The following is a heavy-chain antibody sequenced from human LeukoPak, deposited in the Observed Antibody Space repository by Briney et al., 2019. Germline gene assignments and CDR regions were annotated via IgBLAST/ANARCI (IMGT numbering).Heavy chain of an antibody. Sequence: GGSLRLSCAASGFKFSSNWMSWVRQAPGRGLEWVANIKQDGSEKYYVDSVKGRFTISRDNAKNSLYLQMNSLRAEDTAVYYCARSAAMVTGRFDYWGQGTLVTVSS. V-gene: IGHV3-7*01. CDR2: IKQDGSEK. CDR3: ARSAAMVTGRFDY. CDR1: GFKFSSNW. J-gene: IGHJ4*02. D-gene: IGHD5-18*01.